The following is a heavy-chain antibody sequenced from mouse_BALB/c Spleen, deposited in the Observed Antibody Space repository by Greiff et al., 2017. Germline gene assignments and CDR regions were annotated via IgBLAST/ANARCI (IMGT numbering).Heavy chain of an antibody. CDR1: GFTFSSYA. CDR3: AREGLRRYFDV. CDR2: ISSGGST. V-gene: IGHV5-6-5*01. J-gene: IGHJ1*01. D-gene: IGHD2-4*01. Sequence: EVQLVESGGGLVKPGGSLKLSCAASGFTFSSYAMSWVRQTPEKRLEWVASISSGGSTYYPDSVKGRFTISRDNARNILYLQMSSLRSEDTAMYYCAREGLRRYFDVWGAGTTVTVSS.